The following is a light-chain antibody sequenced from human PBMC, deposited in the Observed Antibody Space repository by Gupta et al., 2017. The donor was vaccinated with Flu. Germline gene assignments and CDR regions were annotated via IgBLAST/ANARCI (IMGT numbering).Light chain of an antibody. J-gene: IGKJ1*01. Sequence: DIVMTQSPASLAVSLGERATINCKSSQSVLYSSNNKNYLAWYQQKPGQPPKLLIYWASTRESGVPDRFSGSGSGTDFTLTISSLQAEDVAVYYCQQDDSTPPTFGQGTKVEIK. CDR2: WAS. CDR3: QQDDSTPPT. V-gene: IGKV4-1*01. CDR1: QSVLYSSNNKNY.